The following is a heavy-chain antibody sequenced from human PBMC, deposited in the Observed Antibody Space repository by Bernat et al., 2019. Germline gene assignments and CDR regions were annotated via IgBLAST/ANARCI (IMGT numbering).Heavy chain of an antibody. V-gene: IGHV4-59*01. Sequence: QVQLQESGPGLVKPSETLSLTCTVSGGSISSYYWSWIRQPPGKGLEWVGYIYYSGSTNYNPSLKSRVTLSVDTSKNQFSLKMSSVTATDTAVYYCARGRAYYYDSSGYPYYYFDLWGRGTLVTVSS. CDR3: ARGRAYYYDSSGYPYYYFDL. CDR2: IYYSGST. J-gene: IGHJ2*01. CDR1: GGSISSYY. D-gene: IGHD3-22*01.